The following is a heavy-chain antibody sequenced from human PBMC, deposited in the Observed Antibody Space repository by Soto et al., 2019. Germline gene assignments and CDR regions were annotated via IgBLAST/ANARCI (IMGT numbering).Heavy chain of an antibody. V-gene: IGHV4-31*01. CDR3: ARSYYYGSGTRNDGFDI. Sequence: QVQLQESGPGLVKPSQTLSLTCTVSGGSISSGGYYWSWIRQHPGKGLEWIGYIYYSENSNYNPXLKSQCTISLXXSXNXWSLKLSSVTAADTAVYYCARSYYYGSGTRNDGFDIWGHGTMVTVSS. D-gene: IGHD3-10*01. CDR1: GGSISSGGYY. CDR2: IYYSENS. J-gene: IGHJ3*02.